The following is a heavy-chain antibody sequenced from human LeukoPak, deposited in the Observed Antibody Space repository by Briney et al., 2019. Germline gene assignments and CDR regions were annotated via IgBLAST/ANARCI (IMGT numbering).Heavy chain of an antibody. V-gene: IGHV6-1*01. CDR3: ARDITMVRGVINAFDY. J-gene: IGHJ4*02. CDR2: TYYRSKWYN. CDR1: GDSVSSNSAA. Sequence: ASQTLSLTCAISGDSVSSNSAAWNWIRQSPSRGLEWLGRTYYRSKWYNDYAVSVKSRITINPDTSKNQFSLQLNSVTPEDTAVYYCARDITMVRGVINAFDYWGQGTLVTVSS. D-gene: IGHD3-10*01.